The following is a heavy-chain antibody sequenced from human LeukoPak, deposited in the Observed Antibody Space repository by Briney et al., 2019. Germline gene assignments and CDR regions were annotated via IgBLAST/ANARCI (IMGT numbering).Heavy chain of an antibody. D-gene: IGHD3-16*01. Sequence: GGSLRLSCAASGFTFSNYGMHWVRQAPGKGLEWVATITYDGSSEYYADSVKDRFTVSRDNSKNTLYLQMSSLKTEDTAVYYCAKRGDGGHKSLEYWGQGTLVIVSS. CDR2: ITYDGSSE. V-gene: IGHV3-30*18. CDR1: GFTFSNYG. J-gene: IGHJ4*02. CDR3: AKRGDGGHKSLEY.